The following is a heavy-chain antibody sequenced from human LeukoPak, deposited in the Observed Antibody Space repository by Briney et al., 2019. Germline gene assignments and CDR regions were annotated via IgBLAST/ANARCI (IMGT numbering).Heavy chain of an antibody. CDR2: IYYSGST. D-gene: IGHD6-6*01. CDR3: ARHRGSSSNFDY. Sequence: SETLSLTCTVSGGSISSSSYYWDWIRQPPGKGLEYIGSIYYSGSTYYTPSLKSRVTISVDTSKNQFSLKLSSVTATDTAVYYCARHRGSSSNFDYWGQGTLVTVSS. V-gene: IGHV4-39*01. CDR1: GGSISSSSYY. J-gene: IGHJ4*02.